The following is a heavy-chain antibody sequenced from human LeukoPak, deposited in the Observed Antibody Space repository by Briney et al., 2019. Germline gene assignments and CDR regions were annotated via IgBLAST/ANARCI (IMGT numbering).Heavy chain of an antibody. J-gene: IGHJ3*02. CDR3: ARAKIERLRSGDSDAFDI. D-gene: IGHD3-16*01. V-gene: IGHV1-2*02. CDR1: GYTFTGYY. CDR2: INPNSGGT. Sequence: ASVKVSCKASGYTFTGYYMHWVRQAPGQGLEWMGWINPNSGGTNYAQKFQGRVTMTRDTSISTAYMELSRLRSDDTAVYYCARAKIERLRSGDSDAFDIWGQGTMVTVSS.